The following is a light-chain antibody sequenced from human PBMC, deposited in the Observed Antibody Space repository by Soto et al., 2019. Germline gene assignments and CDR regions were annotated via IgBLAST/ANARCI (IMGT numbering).Light chain of an antibody. J-gene: IGKJ1*01. CDR2: DAS. CDR1: QSISSW. CDR3: QQYRT. Sequence: DIQMTQSPSTLSASVGDRVTITCRASQSISSWLAWYQQKPGKAPKLLIYDASSLESGVPSRFSGSGSGTEFTLTISSLQPEDFATYYCQQYRTFGQGTKVEIK. V-gene: IGKV1-5*01.